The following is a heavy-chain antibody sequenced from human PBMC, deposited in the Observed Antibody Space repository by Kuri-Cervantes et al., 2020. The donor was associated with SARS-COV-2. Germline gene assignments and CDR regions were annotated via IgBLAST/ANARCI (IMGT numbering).Heavy chain of an antibody. V-gene: IGHV3-23*01. CDR1: GFTFNSYA. CDR2: ISGRGGST. D-gene: IGHD6-19*01. CDR3: AKDPRSSGWYDY. J-gene: IGHJ4*02. Sequence: LSLTCAASGFTFNSYAMSWVRQAPGKGLEWVSGISGRGGSTYYADSVKGRFTISRDNSKNTLFLQMSSLRAEDTAVYYCAKDPRSSGWYDYWGQGTLVTVSS.